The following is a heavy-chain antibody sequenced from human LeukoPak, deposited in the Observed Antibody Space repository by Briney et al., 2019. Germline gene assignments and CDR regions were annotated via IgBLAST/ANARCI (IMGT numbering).Heavy chain of an antibody. CDR1: GGSISNYY. D-gene: IGHD6-19*01. CDR3: ARDSGTSPGRLDY. J-gene: IGHJ4*02. CDR2: IYYSGST. Sequence: SETLSLTCTVSGGSISNYYWSWSRQPPGKGLEWIGYIYYSGSTNYNPSLKSRVTISVDTSKNQFSLKLSSVTAADTAVYYCARDSGTSPGRLDYWGRGTLVTVSS. V-gene: IGHV4-59*01.